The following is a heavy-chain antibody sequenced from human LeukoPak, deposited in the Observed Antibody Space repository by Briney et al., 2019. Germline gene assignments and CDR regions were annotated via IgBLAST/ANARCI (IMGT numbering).Heavy chain of an antibody. V-gene: IGHV4-39*01. CDR2: IYYSGST. D-gene: IGHD2-21*01. J-gene: IGHJ3*02. CDR3: ARHPSEWVVVVLANMSGAFDI. CDR1: GGSISSSSYY. Sequence: PSETLSLTCTVSGGSISSSSYYWGWIRQPPGKGLEWIGSIYYSGSTYYNPSLKSRVTISVDTSKNQFSLKLSSVTAADTAVYYCARHPSEWVVVVLANMSGAFDIWGQGTMVTVSS.